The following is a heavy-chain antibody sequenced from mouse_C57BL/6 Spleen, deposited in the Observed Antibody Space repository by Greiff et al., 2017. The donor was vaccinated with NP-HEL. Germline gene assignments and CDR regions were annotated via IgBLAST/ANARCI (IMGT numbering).Heavy chain of an antibody. CDR1: GFNIKDDY. V-gene: IGHV14-4*01. CDR2: IDPENGDT. Sequence: EVQLQQSGAELVRPGASVKLSCTASGFNIKDDYMHWVKQRPEQGLEWIGWIDPENGDTEYASKFQGKATITADTSSNTAYLQLSSLTSEDTAVYYCTTTMVTLDYWGQGTSVTVSS. D-gene: IGHD2-2*01. CDR3: TTTMVTLDY. J-gene: IGHJ4*01.